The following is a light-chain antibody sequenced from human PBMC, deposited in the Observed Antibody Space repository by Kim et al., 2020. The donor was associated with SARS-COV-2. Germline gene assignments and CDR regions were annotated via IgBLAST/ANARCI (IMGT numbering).Light chain of an antibody. V-gene: IGKV1-39*01. J-gene: IGKJ4*01. Sequence: SVGDRVTIACRASQSISNYLNWYPQKPGKAPNLLIYAGSSLQGGVPSRFSGSRSGTDFTLTISRLHPEDFAAYCFQQSHTAPSLTFGGGTKVDIK. CDR3: QQSHTAPSLT. CDR2: AGS. CDR1: QSISNY.